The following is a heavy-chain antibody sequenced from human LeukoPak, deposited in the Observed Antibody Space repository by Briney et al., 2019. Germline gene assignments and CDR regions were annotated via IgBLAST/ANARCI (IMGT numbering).Heavy chain of an antibody. CDR2: IGGPGSDT. D-gene: IGHD1-7*01. J-gene: IGHJ4*02. CDR1: RFTFSDYA. CDR3: AKDAILRNSIWDYFDY. V-gene: IGHV3-23*01. Sequence: GGSLRLSCAASRFTFSDYAMSWVRQAPGKGPEWVSSIGGPGSDTYYADSVKGRFTVSRDNSKNTLYLRMSSLRAEDTAVYYCAKDAILRNSIWDYFDYWGQGALVTVSS.